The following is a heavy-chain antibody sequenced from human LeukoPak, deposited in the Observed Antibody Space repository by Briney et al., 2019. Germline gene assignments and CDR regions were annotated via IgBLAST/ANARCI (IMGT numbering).Heavy chain of an antibody. J-gene: IGHJ3*02. D-gene: IGHD2-15*01. CDR2: ISSRSSYI. Sequence: GGSLRLSCAASGFTFSTYNMNWVRQAPGKGLEWVSSISSRSSYIYYADSMKGRFTISRDNAKNSLYLQMNSLRAEDTAVYYCARERSGYCSGGSCFHDAFDIWGQGTMVTVSS. CDR3: ARERSGYCSGGSCFHDAFDI. CDR1: GFTFSTYN. V-gene: IGHV3-21*01.